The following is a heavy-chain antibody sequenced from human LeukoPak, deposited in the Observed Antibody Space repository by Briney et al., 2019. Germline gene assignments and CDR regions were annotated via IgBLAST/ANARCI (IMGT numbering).Heavy chain of an antibody. CDR2: LSYGGSP. J-gene: IGHJ4*02. CDR3: ARDSYYYDSSGNGRWY. Sequence: NSSETLSLTCTVSGCSISSSSYFWGWIRQPPGKGLEWIGRLSYGGSPYYNPSPKSRVTISVDTSNNHFSLKLSSVTAADTAVYYCARDSYYYDSSGNGRWYWGQGTLVTVSS. CDR1: GCSISSSSYF. V-gene: IGHV4-39*07. D-gene: IGHD3-22*01.